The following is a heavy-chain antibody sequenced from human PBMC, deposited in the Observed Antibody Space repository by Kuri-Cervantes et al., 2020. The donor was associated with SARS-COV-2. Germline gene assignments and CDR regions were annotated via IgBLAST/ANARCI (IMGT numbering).Heavy chain of an antibody. CDR1: GFLLSTSGVG. Sequence: SGPTLVKPTQTLTLTCTFSGFLLSTSGVGVGWIRQPPGKALEWLALIYWDDDKRYSPSLKSRLTITKDTSKNQVVLTMTNMDPVDTATYYCAHYHSSGWWNDYWGQGTLVTVSS. CDR3: AHYHSSGWWNDY. V-gene: IGHV2-5*02. J-gene: IGHJ4*02. D-gene: IGHD6-19*01. CDR2: IYWDDDK.